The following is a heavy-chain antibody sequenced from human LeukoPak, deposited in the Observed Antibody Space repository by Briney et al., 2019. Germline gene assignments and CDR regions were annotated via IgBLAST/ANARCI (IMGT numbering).Heavy chain of an antibody. CDR3: AKVIAVAGTWSWFDP. CDR2: ISGSGGST. Sequence: GGPLRLSCAASGFTFSSYAMSWVRQAPGKGLEWVSAISGSGGSTYYADSVKGRFTISRDNSKNTLYLQMNSLRGEDTAVYYCAKVIAVAGTWSWFDPWGQGTLVTVSS. D-gene: IGHD6-19*01. CDR1: GFTFSSYA. J-gene: IGHJ5*02. V-gene: IGHV3-23*01.